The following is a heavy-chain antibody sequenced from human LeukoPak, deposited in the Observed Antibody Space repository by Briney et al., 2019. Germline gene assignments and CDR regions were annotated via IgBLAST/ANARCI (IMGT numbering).Heavy chain of an antibody. V-gene: IGHV3-23*01. CDR2: ISGSGGST. J-gene: IGHJ4*02. D-gene: IGHD3-22*01. CDR1: GFTFSSYA. Sequence: GGSLRLSCAASGFTFSSYAMSWVRQAPGKGLEWVSAISGSGGSTYYADSVKGRFTISRDNSKNTLYLQMNGLRAEDTAVYYCAKGYYDSSGYYLAPFDYWGQGTLVAVSS. CDR3: AKGYYDSSGYYLAPFDY.